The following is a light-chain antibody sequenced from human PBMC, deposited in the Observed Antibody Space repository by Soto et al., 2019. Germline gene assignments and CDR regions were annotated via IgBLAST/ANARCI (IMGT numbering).Light chain of an antibody. CDR2: GAS. CDR1: QTIASTS. Sequence: EIVLTQSPGTLSLSLVERATLSCRTSQTIASTSLAWYQQKPGHAPRLLIYGASTRATGIPDRFSGSESGIDFTLTIRRMEPEDFVVYYCQQYGYSPFTFGQGTRLEVK. CDR3: QQYGYSPFT. J-gene: IGKJ5*01. V-gene: IGKV3-20*01.